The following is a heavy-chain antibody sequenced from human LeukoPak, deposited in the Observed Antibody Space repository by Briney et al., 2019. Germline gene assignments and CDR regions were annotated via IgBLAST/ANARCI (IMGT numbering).Heavy chain of an antibody. J-gene: IGHJ4*02. V-gene: IGHV1-18*01. CDR3: ARARVEIAAAGTITAEAPLFDY. D-gene: IGHD6-13*01. CDR1: GYTFTSYV. CDR2: ISAYNGNT. Sequence: ASVKVSCKASGYTFTSYVISWVRQAPGQGLEWMGWISAYNGNTNYAQKLQGRVTMTTDTSTSTAYMELRSLRSDDTAVYYCARARVEIAAAGTITAEAPLFDYWGQGTLVTVSS.